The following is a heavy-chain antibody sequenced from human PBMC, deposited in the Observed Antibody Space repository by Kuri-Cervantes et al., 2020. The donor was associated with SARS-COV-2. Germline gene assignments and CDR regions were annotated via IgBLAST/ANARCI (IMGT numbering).Heavy chain of an antibody. V-gene: IGHV1-69*13. D-gene: IGHD5-18*01. CDR3: ARDQERREYSYGYGISG. CDR2: IIPIFGTA. J-gene: IGHJ6*02. CDR1: GDTFSSYD. Sequence: SVKVSFKAPGDTFSSYDISWVRQAPGQGLEWMGGIIPIFGTANYAQKFQGTVTITADESTSTAYMELSSMRSEDTAVYYRARDQERREYSYGYGISGWGQGTTVTVSS.